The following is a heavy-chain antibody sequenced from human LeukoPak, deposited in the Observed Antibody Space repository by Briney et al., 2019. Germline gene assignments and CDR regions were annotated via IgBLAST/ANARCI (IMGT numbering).Heavy chain of an antibody. Sequence: GGSLRLSCAASGFTFSSYGMHWVRQAPGKGLEWVAFIRYDGSNKYYADSVKGRFTISRDNSKNTLYLRMNSLRAEDTAIYYCAKDRRAYSSSAFDYWGQGTLVTVSS. D-gene: IGHD6-6*01. CDR3: AKDRRAYSSSAFDY. CDR1: GFTFSSYG. J-gene: IGHJ4*02. V-gene: IGHV3-30*02. CDR2: IRYDGSNK.